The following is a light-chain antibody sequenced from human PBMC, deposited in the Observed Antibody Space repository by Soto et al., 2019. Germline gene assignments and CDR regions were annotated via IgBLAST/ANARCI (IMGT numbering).Light chain of an antibody. CDR3: QQGYGTPFT. Sequence: DIQMTQSPFSLSASVGDRVTITCRASRSINIFLNWYQQKPGGAPKLLIYSASTLQTGVPSRFTCSGARTDFTLSISSLQPEDTATYYCQQGYGTPFTFGQGTRLEIK. CDR1: RSINIF. CDR2: SAS. V-gene: IGKV1-39*01. J-gene: IGKJ5*01.